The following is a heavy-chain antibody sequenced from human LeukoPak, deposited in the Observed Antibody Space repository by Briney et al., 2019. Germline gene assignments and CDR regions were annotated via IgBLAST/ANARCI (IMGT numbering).Heavy chain of an antibody. D-gene: IGHD4-17*01. CDR2: IYYSGST. CDR1: GYSISSGYY. Sequence: PSDTLSLTCAVSGYSISSGYYWGWIRQPPGKGLEWIGTIYYSGSTYYNPSLKSRVTISVDTSKNQFSLKLSSVTAADTAVYYCARSNGDYNWFDPWGQGTLVTVSS. J-gene: IGHJ5*02. V-gene: IGHV4-38-2*01. CDR3: ARSNGDYNWFDP.